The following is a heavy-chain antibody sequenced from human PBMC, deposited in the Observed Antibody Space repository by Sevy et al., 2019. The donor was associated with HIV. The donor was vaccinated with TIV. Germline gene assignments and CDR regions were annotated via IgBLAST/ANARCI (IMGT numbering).Heavy chain of an antibody. CDR2: ISSSSNII. D-gene: IGHD2-2*01. CDR1: GFTLSPYS. CDR3: ARDAMRVGNSNYYYGMDV. Sequence: GGSLRLSCAASGFTLSPYSMEWVRQAPGKGLEWDSHISSSSNIIYYADSVKGRFTVSRDNAKNSLYLRMDSLRDEDTAVYYCARDAMRVGNSNYYYGMDVWGQGTTVTVSS. J-gene: IGHJ6*02. V-gene: IGHV3-48*02.